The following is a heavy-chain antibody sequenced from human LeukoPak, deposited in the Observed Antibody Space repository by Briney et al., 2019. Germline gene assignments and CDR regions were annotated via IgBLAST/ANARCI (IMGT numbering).Heavy chain of an antibody. CDR3: AREDYHGMDV. Sequence: SSETLSLTCTVSGGSISSYYWSWIRQPPGKGLEWIGYIYYSGSTNYNPSLKSRVTISVDTSKNQFSLKLSSVTAADTAVYYCAREDYHGMDVWGQGTTVTVSS. V-gene: IGHV4-59*01. CDR2: IYYSGST. J-gene: IGHJ6*02. CDR1: GGSISSYY.